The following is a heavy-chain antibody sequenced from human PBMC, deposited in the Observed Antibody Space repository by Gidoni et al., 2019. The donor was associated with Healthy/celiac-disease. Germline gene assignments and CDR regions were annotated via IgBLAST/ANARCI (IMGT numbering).Heavy chain of an antibody. CDR1: RYTFTSYY. CDR3: AAVGDGGYYYYMDV. J-gene: IGHJ6*03. V-gene: IGHV1-46*01. Sequence: ASVKVSCTASRYTFTSYYMHWVRQAPGQGPEWMGIINPSGGSTSYAQKFQGRVTMTRDTSTSTVYMELSSLRSEDTAVYYCAAVGDGGYYYYMDVWGKGTTVTVSS. CDR2: INPSGGST. D-gene: IGHD1-26*01.